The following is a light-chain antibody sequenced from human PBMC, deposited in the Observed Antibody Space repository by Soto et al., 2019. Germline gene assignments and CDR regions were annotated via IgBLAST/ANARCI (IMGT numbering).Light chain of an antibody. CDR3: MQALQTLPVT. Sequence: DIVMTQSPLSLPVTPGEPASISCRSSQSLLHSNGYNYLDWYLQKPGQSPQLLIYLGSNRASGVPDRISGSGSGTDFTLKISRVEAEDVGVYYCMQALQTLPVTFGQGTRLEIK. V-gene: IGKV2-28*01. CDR2: LGS. J-gene: IGKJ5*01. CDR1: QSLLHSNGYNY.